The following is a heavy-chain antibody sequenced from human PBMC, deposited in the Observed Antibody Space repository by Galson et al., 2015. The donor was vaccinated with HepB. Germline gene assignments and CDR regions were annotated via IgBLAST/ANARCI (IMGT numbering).Heavy chain of an antibody. V-gene: IGHV3-64D*06. J-gene: IGHJ4*02. Sequence: SLRLSCAASGFTFSSYAMHWVRQAPGKGLEYVSAISSNGGSTYYADSVKGRFTISRDNSKNTLYLQMSSLRAEDTAVYYCVKDPYNSSGYYSGFDYWGQGTLVTVSS. CDR3: VKDPYNSSGYYSGFDY. CDR2: ISSNGGST. CDR1: GFTFSSYA. D-gene: IGHD3-22*01.